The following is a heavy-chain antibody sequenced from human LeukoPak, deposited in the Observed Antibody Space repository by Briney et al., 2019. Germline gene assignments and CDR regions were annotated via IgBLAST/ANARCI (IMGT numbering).Heavy chain of an antibody. CDR3: AKDLPYYYGSGSSFDY. CDR2: INHSGST. D-gene: IGHD3-10*01. Sequence: PSETLSLTCAVYGGSFSGYYWSWIRQPPGKGLEWIGEINHSGSTNYNPSLKSRVTISVDTSKNQFSLKLSSVTAADTAVYYCAKDLPYYYGSGSSFDYWGQGTLVTVSS. J-gene: IGHJ4*02. CDR1: GGSFSGYY. V-gene: IGHV4-34*01.